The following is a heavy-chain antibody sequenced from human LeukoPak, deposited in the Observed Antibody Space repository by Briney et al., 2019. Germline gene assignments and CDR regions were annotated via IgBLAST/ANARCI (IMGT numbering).Heavy chain of an antibody. J-gene: IGHJ5*02. CDR2: IYYSGST. V-gene: IGHV4-59*12. CDR1: GGSINSYY. Sequence: SETLSLTCSVSGGSINSYYWSWIRQPPGKGLEWIGYIYYSGSTNYNPSLKSRVTILVDTSKNQFSLKLSSVNAADTAVYYCARVERSLAWFDPWGQGTLVTVSS. CDR3: ARVERSLAWFDP. D-gene: IGHD1-1*01.